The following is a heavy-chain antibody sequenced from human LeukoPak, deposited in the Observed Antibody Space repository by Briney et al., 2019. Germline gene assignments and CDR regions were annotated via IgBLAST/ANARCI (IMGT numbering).Heavy chain of an antibody. Sequence: ASVTVSCKASGYIFSNFFSSYGITWVRQAPGQGLEWMGWISPYNGKTKFAQKFQGRVTIRADTSTSTGYMELRSLRSDDTAVYYCASGYCSDGNGYSPADYWGQGTLVTVSS. V-gene: IGHV1-18*01. CDR2: ISPYNGKT. D-gene: IGHD3-22*01. CDR3: ASGYCSDGNGYSPADY. CDR1: GYIFSNFFSSYG. J-gene: IGHJ4*02.